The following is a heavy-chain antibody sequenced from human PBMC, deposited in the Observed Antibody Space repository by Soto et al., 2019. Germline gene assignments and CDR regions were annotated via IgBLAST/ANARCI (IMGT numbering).Heavy chain of an antibody. V-gene: IGHV1-18*01. CDR1: GFRFTSYA. CDR3: ARDFTGWPPDGVDS. Sequence: GASVKVSCKASGFRFTSYAITWVRQAPGQGLEWMGWISAHNGNTKYAQNLQGRVTMGTDTSTSTAYMELGSLTSDDTAVYYCARDFTGWPPDGVDSWGQGTLVTVSS. CDR2: ISAHNGNT. D-gene: IGHD3-16*01. J-gene: IGHJ4*02.